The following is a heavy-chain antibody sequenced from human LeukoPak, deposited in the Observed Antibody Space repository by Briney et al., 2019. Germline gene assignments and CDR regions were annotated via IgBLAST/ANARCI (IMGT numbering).Heavy chain of an antibody. V-gene: IGHV3-7*01. CDR2: IKQDGSEK. D-gene: IGHD2-2*01. CDR3: ARDQLNIVVVPAAETYYYYYGMDV. Sequence: GGSLRLSCAASGFTFSIYWMSWVRQAPGKGLEWVANIKQDGSEKSYVDSVKGRFTISRDNAKNSLYLQMNSLRAEDTAVYYCARDQLNIVVVPAAETYYYYYGMDVWGQGPTVTVSS. J-gene: IGHJ6*02. CDR1: GFTFSIYW.